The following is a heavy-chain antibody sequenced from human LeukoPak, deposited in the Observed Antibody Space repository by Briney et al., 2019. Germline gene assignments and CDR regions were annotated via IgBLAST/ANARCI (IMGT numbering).Heavy chain of an antibody. Sequence: SETLSLTCTVSGGSISSYYWSWIRQPPGKGLEWIGYIYYSGSTNYNPSLKSRVTISVDTSKNQFSLKLSSVTAADTAVYYCASGPTYSSGSVYWGQGTLVTVSS. CDR3: ASGPTYSSGSVY. V-gene: IGHV4-59*01. CDR2: IYYSGST. CDR1: GGSISSYY. D-gene: IGHD6-19*01. J-gene: IGHJ4*02.